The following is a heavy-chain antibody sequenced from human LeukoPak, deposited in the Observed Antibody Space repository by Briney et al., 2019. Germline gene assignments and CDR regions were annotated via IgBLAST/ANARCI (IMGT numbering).Heavy chain of an antibody. CDR1: RFTFSNYW. CDR2: IKQDGSEK. D-gene: IGHD2-2*01. CDR3: ASHSVGVLPIATFDY. J-gene: IGHJ4*02. Sequence: GGSLRLSCAASRFTFSNYWMAWVRQAPGKGLEWVANIKQDGSEKYYVDSVKGRFTISRDNAKNSLFLQMNSLKDEDTAVYYCASHSVGVLPIATFDYWGQGTLVTVSS. V-gene: IGHV3-7*01.